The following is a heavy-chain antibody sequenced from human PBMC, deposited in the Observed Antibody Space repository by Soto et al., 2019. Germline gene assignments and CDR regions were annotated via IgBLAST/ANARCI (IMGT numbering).Heavy chain of an antibody. J-gene: IGHJ4*02. V-gene: IGHV4-39*01. CDR2: IYYSGST. CDR1: GGSISSSTYNY. Sequence: QLQLQESGPGLVKPSETLSLTCTVSGGSISSSTYNYWGWVRQPPGKGLEWIGSIYYSGSTYYNPSLKSRVTISVDTSKNQFSLKLTSVTAADTAVYYCAKLVDWNDSPFDHWGQGTLVTVSS. D-gene: IGHD1-1*01. CDR3: AKLVDWNDSPFDH.